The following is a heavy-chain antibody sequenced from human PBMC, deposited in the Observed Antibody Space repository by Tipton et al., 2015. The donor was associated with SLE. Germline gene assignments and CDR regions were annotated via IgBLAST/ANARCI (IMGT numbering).Heavy chain of an antibody. CDR2: IYTSGST. CDR3: ARHGTILTGPNFDY. Sequence: TLSLTCTVSGGSISSGSYYWSWIRQPAGKGLEWIGHIYTSGSTNYNPSLKSRVTISVDTSKNQFSLKLSSVTAADTAVYYCARHGTILTGPNFDYWGQGTLVTVSS. V-gene: IGHV4-61*09. D-gene: IGHD3-9*01. J-gene: IGHJ4*02. CDR1: GGSISSGSYY.